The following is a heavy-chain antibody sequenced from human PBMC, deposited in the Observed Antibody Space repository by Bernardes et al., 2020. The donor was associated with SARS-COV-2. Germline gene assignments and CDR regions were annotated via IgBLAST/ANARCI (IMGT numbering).Heavy chain of an antibody. D-gene: IGHD1-1*01. CDR1: GGTFSSYA. CDR2: IIPLFGTA. V-gene: IGHV1-69*13. Sequence: SSVKVSCKASGGTFSSYAISWVRQAPGHGLEWMGGIIPLFGTANYPQQFQGRVTITADESTSTAYVELGSLRSEDTGVYYCARAYNDYYYYGMDVWGQGTTVTVSS. CDR3: ARAYNDYYYYGMDV. J-gene: IGHJ6*02.